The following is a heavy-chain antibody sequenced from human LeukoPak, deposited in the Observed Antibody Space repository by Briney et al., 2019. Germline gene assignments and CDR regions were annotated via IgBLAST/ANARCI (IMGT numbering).Heavy chain of an antibody. CDR2: ISAYNGNT. J-gene: IGHJ3*02. Sequence: ASVKVSCKASGYTFNSYGISWVRQAPGQGLEWMGWISAYNGNTNYAQKLQGRVTMTTDTSTSTAYMELRSLRSDDTAVYYCARDGSGYSERHAFDIWGQGTMVTVSS. D-gene: IGHD3-22*01. CDR3: ARDGSGYSERHAFDI. CDR1: GYTFNSYG. V-gene: IGHV1-18*01.